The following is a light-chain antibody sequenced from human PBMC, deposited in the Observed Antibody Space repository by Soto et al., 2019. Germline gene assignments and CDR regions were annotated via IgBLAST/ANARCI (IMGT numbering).Light chain of an antibody. CDR2: EVS. V-gene: IGLV2-8*01. CDR1: SSDVGGYNY. Sequence: QSVLTQPPSASGSPGQSVTISCTGTSSDVGGYNYVSWYQQHQGKAPKLMIYEVSKRPSGVPDRFSGSKSGNTASLTVSGLQAEDEADYYCSSYAGRNNYVFGTGTKLTVL. CDR3: SSYAGRNNYV. J-gene: IGLJ1*01.